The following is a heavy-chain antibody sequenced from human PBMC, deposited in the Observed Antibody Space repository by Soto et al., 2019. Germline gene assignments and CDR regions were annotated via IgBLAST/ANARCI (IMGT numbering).Heavy chain of an antibody. J-gene: IGHJ4*02. CDR3: AKGRRTLNDYGSFDY. Sequence: RLSCAASGFTFSSYAMSWVRQAPGKGLEWVSAISGSGGSTYYADSVKGRFTISRDNSKNTLYLQMNSLRAEDTAVYYCAKGRRTLNDYGSFDYWGQGTLVTVSS. CDR2: ISGSGGST. D-gene: IGHD4-17*01. V-gene: IGHV3-23*01. CDR1: GFTFSSYA.